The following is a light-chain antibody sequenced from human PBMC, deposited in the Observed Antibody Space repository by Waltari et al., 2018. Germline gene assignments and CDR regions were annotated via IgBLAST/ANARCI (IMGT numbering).Light chain of an antibody. Sequence: QSVLTQPPSASGTPGQRVTISCSGSSSNIGSAAVNWYQQIPGTAPKLLFHTNDQRPSGVPDRFSGSKSGTSASLAISGLQSEDEADYYCAAWDDSLDKWLFGGGTKVTVL. J-gene: IGLJ3*02. CDR1: SSNIGSAA. CDR3: AAWDDSLDKWL. CDR2: TND. V-gene: IGLV1-44*01.